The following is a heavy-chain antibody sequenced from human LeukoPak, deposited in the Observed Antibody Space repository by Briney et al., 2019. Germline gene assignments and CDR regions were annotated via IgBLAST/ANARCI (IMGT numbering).Heavy chain of an antibody. Sequence: SETLSLTCTVSGGSLSSYFWSWIRQPPGKGLEWIGYIHNSATTNCNPSLKSRVTISLDTAKNQFSLKLSSVTAADTAVYYCAREVVVVITTSVGPFFDYWGQGTLVTVSS. J-gene: IGHJ4*02. CDR2: IHNSATT. D-gene: IGHD3-22*01. V-gene: IGHV4-4*08. CDR3: AREVVVVITTSVGPFFDY. CDR1: GGSLSSYF.